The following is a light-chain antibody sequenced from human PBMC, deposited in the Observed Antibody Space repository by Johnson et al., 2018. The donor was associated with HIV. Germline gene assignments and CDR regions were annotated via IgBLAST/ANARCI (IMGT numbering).Light chain of an antibody. J-gene: IGLJ1*01. CDR2: KNN. V-gene: IGLV1-51*02. Sequence: QSVLTQPPSVSAAPGQKVTISCSGSSSTIVNNYVSWYQVLPGTAPKLLIYKNNERPSGIPDRFSGSKSGTSSTLGITGLQTGDEADYFYGTWGSILSTGVFGTGTEVTVL. CDR1: SSTIVNNY. CDR3: GTWGSILSTGV.